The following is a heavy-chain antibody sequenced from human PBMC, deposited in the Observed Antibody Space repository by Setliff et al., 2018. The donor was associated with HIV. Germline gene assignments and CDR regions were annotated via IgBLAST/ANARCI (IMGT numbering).Heavy chain of an antibody. CDR2: IYTSGNT. V-gene: IGHV4-61*09. D-gene: IGHD3-3*01. CDR3: ARVRRDDFWTGPFVY. CDR1: GGSITSGSYY. J-gene: IGHJ4*02. Sequence: SETLSLTCTVSGGSITSGSYYWSWIRQPAGKGLECIGHIYTSGNTNYNPSLKSRVTISIDTSKNHFSLKLSSVTAADTAGYYCARVRRDDFWTGPFVYWGQGTLVTVSS.